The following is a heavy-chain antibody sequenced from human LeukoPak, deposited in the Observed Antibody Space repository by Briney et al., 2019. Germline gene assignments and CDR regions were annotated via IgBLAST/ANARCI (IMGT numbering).Heavy chain of an antibody. J-gene: IGHJ3*02. CDR2: IYWSDDK. Sequence: SGPTLVNPTQTLTLTCTFSGFSLSTSGVGVGWVRQPPGKALEWLAFIYWSDDKRYSPSLKSRLTITKDTSKNQVVLTMTNMDPVDTATYYCAHSGTVTTPHDAFDIWGQGTMVTVFS. CDR1: GFSLSTSGVG. V-gene: IGHV2-5*01. CDR3: AHSGTVTTPHDAFDI. D-gene: IGHD4-17*01.